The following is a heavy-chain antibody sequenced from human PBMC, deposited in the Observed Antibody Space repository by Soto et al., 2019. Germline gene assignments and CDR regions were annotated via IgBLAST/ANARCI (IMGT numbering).Heavy chain of an antibody. CDR1: GVNISSGDYY. V-gene: IGHV4-39*01. CDR3: ARHFVAVVIKGWGY. CDR2: TYYNGNA. J-gene: IGHJ4*02. D-gene: IGHD3-22*01. Sequence: PSETLSLTCTVSGVNISSGDYYWDWIRQPPGKGLEWIGTTYYNGNAYYNPSLQSRVTMSVDTSKNQFSLKLISVTAADTAVYYCARHFVAVVIKGWGYWGQGTLVTVSS.